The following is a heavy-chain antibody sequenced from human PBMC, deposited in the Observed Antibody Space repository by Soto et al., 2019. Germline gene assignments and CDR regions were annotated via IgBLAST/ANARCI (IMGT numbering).Heavy chain of an antibody. CDR3: AKAPPYHKVQGFDP. J-gene: IGHJ5*02. CDR2: IYYSGIT. CDR1: GDSLSRGGYY. D-gene: IGHD2-21*01. V-gene: IGHV4-31*04. Sequence: QDRLQDSGPGLIRPLQTLSLTCSVSGDSLSRGGYYWTWIRPRPAKSMEWIGYIYYSGITYYNPSLQRRVTVCMDTSYSQFSLKLSSVTVADTAVYYSAKAPPYHKVQGFDPWGQGSLVTVSS.